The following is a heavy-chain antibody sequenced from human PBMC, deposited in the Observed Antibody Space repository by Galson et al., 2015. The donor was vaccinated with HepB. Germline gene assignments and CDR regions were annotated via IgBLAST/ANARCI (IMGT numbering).Heavy chain of an antibody. CDR1: GFTFSSYA. CDR2: IGSDGSST. D-gene: IGHD3-10*01. Sequence: SLRLSCAASGFTFSSYAMSWVRQAPGKGLEWVSAIGSDGSSTFYADSVKGRSTISRDNSGNTLYLQMNRLRAEDTAIYYCAKDLGVRGEYYYYGMDVWGQGTTVTASS. J-gene: IGHJ6*02. CDR3: AKDLGVRGEYYYYGMDV. V-gene: IGHV3-23*01.